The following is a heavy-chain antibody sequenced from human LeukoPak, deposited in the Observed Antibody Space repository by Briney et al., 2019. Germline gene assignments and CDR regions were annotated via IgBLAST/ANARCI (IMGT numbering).Heavy chain of an antibody. D-gene: IGHD3-3*01. CDR1: GGSISSGGYY. Sequence: PSETLSLTCTVSGGSISSGGYYWSWIRQPPGKGLEWIGYIYHSGSTYYNPSLKSRVTISADRSKNQFSLKLSSVTAADTAVYYCASLLITIFGVEDYWGQGTLVTVSS. CDR3: ASLLITIFGVEDY. V-gene: IGHV4-30-2*01. CDR2: IYHSGST. J-gene: IGHJ4*02.